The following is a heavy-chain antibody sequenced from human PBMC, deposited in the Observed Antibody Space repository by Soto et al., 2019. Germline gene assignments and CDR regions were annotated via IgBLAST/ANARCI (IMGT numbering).Heavy chain of an antibody. Sequence: GGSLRLSCTASGFTLQNYAMAWVRQAPGKGLEWVSTLIGGHYGTAYSYSVKGRFTVSRDNSKNNQCSLKLKSVTAADTAVYFCAGMPYTSGLRFDPWGPGTLVTVSS. V-gene: IGHV3-23*01. CDR1: GFTLQNYA. J-gene: IGHJ5*02. D-gene: IGHD6-19*01. CDR2: LIGGHYGT. CDR3: AGMPYTSGLRFDP.